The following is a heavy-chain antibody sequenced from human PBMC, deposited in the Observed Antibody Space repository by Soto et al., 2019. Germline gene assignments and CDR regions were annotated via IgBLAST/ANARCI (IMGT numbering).Heavy chain of an antibody. D-gene: IGHD2-21*01. CDR2: IFYRGNT. V-gene: IGHV4-39*01. J-gene: IGHJ4*02. CDR1: GGSVRGSLYY. CDR3: ARRVMGNIWYFDY. Sequence: KPSETLSLTCTVSGGSVRGSLYYWGWLRQPPGKGLEWIGNIFYRGNTYHNPSLKSRVTISVDTSKNQFSLRLSSVTAEDTAVYYLARRVMGNIWYFDYLGQGTMVTVSS.